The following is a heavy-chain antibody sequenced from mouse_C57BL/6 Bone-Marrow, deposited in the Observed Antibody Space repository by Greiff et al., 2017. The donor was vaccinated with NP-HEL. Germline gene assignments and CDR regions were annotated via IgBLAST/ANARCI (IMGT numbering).Heavy chain of an antibody. Sequence: EVHLVESGGGLVQPGGSLSLSCAASGFTFTDYYMSWVRLTPGTALEWLVFFRNKANGYTTEYSASVTGRFTISRDHSQRFFYLQMNALRAEEKATYYCSRSIYYDYDDEPFYAMDYWGQGTSVTVPS. J-gene: IGHJ4*01. V-gene: IGHV7-3*01. CDR2: FRNKANGYTT. CDR3: SRSIYYDYDDEPFYAMDY. CDR1: GFTFTDYY. D-gene: IGHD2-4*01.